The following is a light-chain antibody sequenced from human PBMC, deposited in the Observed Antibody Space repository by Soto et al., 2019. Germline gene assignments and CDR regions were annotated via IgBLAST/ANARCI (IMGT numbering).Light chain of an antibody. Sequence: DIQLTQSPSTLSASVGDRVTITCRASQRISTWLAWSPQKPGKAPKLLIYKASTLESGVPSRFSGSGSGTEFTLTISSLQPDDVATYYCHQYNSYSSFGQGTKVEIK. CDR2: KAS. J-gene: IGKJ1*01. CDR3: HQYNSYSS. V-gene: IGKV1-5*03. CDR1: QRISTW.